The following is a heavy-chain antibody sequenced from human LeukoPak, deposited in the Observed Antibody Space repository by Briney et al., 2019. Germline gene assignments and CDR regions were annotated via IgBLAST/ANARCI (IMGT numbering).Heavy chain of an antibody. CDR1: GFTVSGNY. CDR3: AKSRSAYPRVDGFDM. V-gene: IGHV3-23*01. J-gene: IGHJ3*02. D-gene: IGHD3-3*01. Sequence: SGGSLRLSCAASGFTVSGNYMSWVRQAPGKGLEWVSAISGSGGTTYNADSVKGRFTISRDNSKSTLYLQMNSLRAEDTALYYCAKSRSAYPRVDGFDMWGQGTMVTVSS. CDR2: ISGSGGTT.